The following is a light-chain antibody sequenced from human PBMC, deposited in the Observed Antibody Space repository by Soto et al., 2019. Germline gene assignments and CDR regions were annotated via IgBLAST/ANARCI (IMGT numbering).Light chain of an antibody. CDR1: QSISNC. J-gene: IGKJ2*01. CDR3: QQYRSYPYT. CDR2: DAS. V-gene: IGKV1-5*01. Sequence: DIQMTQSPSTLSAFVGDRVTLTCRASQSISNCLAWSQQKPGKAPKLLIYDASSLESGVPSRFSGSGSGTEFTLTISSLQPDDFATYYCQQYRSYPYTFGQGTKLEI.